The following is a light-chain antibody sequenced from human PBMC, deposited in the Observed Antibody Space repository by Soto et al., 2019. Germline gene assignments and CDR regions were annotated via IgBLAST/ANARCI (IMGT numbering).Light chain of an antibody. CDR1: QSVSSN. Sequence: EILMTQSPATLSVSPGERVTLTCWASQSVSSNLAWYQERPGQAPRLLIYSASTRATGVPTRFSGRGSETEFTLTISSLEPEDFAVYYCQQRSNWVTFGPGTKVDIK. CDR3: QQRSNWVT. V-gene: IGKV3-15*01. CDR2: SAS. J-gene: IGKJ3*01.